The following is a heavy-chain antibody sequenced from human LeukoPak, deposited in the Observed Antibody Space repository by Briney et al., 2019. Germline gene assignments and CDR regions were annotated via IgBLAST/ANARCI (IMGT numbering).Heavy chain of an antibody. CDR2: ISGSGGST. D-gene: IGHD6-19*01. V-gene: IGHV3-23*01. CDR1: GFTFSSYA. CDR3: ARDTYRQWLTQGGYFQH. Sequence: GGSLRLSCAASGFTFSSYAMSWVRQAPGKGLEWVSAISGSGGSTYYADSVKGRFTISRDNSKNTLSLQMNSLRDEDTAVYFCARDTYRQWLTQGGYFQHWGQGTLVTVSS. J-gene: IGHJ1*01.